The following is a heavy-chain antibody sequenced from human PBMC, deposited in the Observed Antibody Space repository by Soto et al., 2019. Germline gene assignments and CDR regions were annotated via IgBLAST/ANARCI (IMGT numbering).Heavy chain of an antibody. Sequence: QVQLVQSGAEVKKPGSSVKVSCKASGGTFSSYAISWVRQAPGQGLEWMGGIIPICGTANYAQKFQGRVTITADESTSTAYMELSSLRSEDTAVYYCARDQIRSRRVGELLGYYYYGMDVWGQGTTVTVSS. J-gene: IGHJ6*02. V-gene: IGHV1-69*01. CDR3: ARDQIRSRRVGELLGYYYYGMDV. CDR1: GGTFSSYA. CDR2: IIPICGTA. D-gene: IGHD3-10*01.